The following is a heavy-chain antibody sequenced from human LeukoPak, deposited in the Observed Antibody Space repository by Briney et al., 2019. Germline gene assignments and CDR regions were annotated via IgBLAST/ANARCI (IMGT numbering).Heavy chain of an antibody. D-gene: IGHD1-7*01. CDR2: ISGSGGST. J-gene: IGHJ6*03. CDR3: AKRRGLELTYYYHMDV. CDR1: GFTFSSHG. V-gene: IGHV3-23*01. Sequence: GGSLRLSCAASGFTFSSHGMSWVRQAPGKGLERVSAISGSGGSTYYADSVKGRFTISRDNSKNTLYLQMNSLRADDTAVYYCAKRRGLELTYYYHMDVWGKGTTVTVSS.